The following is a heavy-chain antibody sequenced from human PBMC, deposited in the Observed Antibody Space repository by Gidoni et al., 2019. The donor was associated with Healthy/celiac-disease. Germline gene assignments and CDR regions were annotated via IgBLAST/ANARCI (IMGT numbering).Heavy chain of an antibody. V-gene: IGHV4-4*02. CDR2: IYHSGST. D-gene: IGHD6-19*01. J-gene: IGHJ4*02. CDR1: GCSISSSNW. Sequence: VQLQESGPGLVKPSGTLSLTCAVSGCSISSSNWWSWVRQPPGKGLEWIGEIYHSGSTNYNPSLKRRVTISVDKSKNQFSLKLSAVTAADTAGYYWARTRVGGSGWTPVDYWGQGTLVTVSS. CDR3: ARTRVGGSGWTPVDY.